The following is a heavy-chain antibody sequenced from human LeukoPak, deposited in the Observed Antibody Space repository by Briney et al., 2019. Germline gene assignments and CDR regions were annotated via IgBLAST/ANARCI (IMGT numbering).Heavy chain of an antibody. V-gene: IGHV1-8*01. D-gene: IGHD6-13*01. CDR2: MNPVSGNA. J-gene: IGHJ4*02. Sequence: ASVKVSCKASGYTFTNFDINWVRQAPGQGLEWMGWMNPVSGNAGSAQKFQGRVTLTRDTSISTAYMELSSLRSDDTAFYYCARAPMGAAALYWGQGTLVTVSP. CDR1: GYTFTNFD. CDR3: ARAPMGAAALY.